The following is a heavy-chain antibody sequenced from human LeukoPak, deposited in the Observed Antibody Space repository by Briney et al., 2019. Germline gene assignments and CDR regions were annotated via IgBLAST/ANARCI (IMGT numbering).Heavy chain of an antibody. CDR2: IYHSGST. CDR3: ARVGRGYSGYDYFVGY. CDR1: GGSISSSNW. D-gene: IGHD5-12*01. V-gene: IGHV4-4*02. Sequence: PSGTLSLTCAVSGGSISSSNWWSWVRPPPGKGLEWIGEIYHSGSTNYNPSLKSRVTISVDKSKNQFSLKLSSVTAADTAVYYCARVGRGYSGYDYFVGYWGQGTLVTVSS. J-gene: IGHJ4*02.